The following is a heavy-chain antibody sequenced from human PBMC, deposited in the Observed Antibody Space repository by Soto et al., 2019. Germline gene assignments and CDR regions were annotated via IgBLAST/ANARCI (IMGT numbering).Heavy chain of an antibody. V-gene: IGHV5-10-1*01. CDR3: TRRASSSFYHFDF. J-gene: IGHJ4*02. D-gene: IGHD2-2*01. CDR2: INPSDSYV. CDR1: GYSFTAYW. Sequence: GESLKISCQASGYSFTAYWITWVRQMPGKGLEWMATINPSDSYVDYSPSFRGHVTFSVDRSITTVYLQWNSLKASDSAMYFCTRRASSSFYHFDFWGQGALVTVSS.